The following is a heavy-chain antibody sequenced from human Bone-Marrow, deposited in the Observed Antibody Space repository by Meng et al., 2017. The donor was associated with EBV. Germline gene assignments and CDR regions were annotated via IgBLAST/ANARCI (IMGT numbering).Heavy chain of an antibody. CDR1: GFTFSDSA. CDR3: ALWFREHFDY. V-gene: IGHV3-23*04. D-gene: IGHD3-10*01. Sequence: VQLVGSGGGLVQSGGSLRLSCAASGFTFSDSAMSWVRQAPGKGLEWVSTISAGIGNTHYADSVKGRFTISRDNSKNTLYLQMNNLRADDTAVYYCALWFREHFDYWGQGTLVTVSS. J-gene: IGHJ4*02. CDR2: ISAGIGNT.